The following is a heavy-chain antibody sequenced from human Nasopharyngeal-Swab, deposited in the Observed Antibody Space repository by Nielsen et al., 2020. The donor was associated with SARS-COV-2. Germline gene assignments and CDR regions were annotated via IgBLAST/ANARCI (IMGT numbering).Heavy chain of an antibody. CDR3: ARLISGYCSGGSCYSNWFDP. CDR2: IYPDDSDT. D-gene: IGHD2-15*01. V-gene: IGHV5-51*01. CDR1: GYSFTSYW. J-gene: IGHJ5*02. Sequence: GESLKISCKGSGYSFTSYWIGWVRQMPGKGLEWMGIIYPDDSDTRYRPSFQGQVTISADKSITTAYLQWSSLKASDTAMYYCARLISGYCSGGSCYSNWFDPWGQGTLVTVSS.